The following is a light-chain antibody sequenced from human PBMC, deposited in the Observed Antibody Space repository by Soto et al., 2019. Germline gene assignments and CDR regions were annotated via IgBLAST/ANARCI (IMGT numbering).Light chain of an antibody. Sequence: EIVMTQSPATLSVSPGERATLSCRASQSVSSTLAWYQQKPGQAPRLLIYGASTRATGIPARFSGGGSGAEFILTISSLQSEDFAVYYCQQYNNWLLLTFGGGTKVEIK. J-gene: IGKJ4*01. CDR3: QQYNNWLLLT. CDR1: QSVSST. CDR2: GAS. V-gene: IGKV3-15*01.